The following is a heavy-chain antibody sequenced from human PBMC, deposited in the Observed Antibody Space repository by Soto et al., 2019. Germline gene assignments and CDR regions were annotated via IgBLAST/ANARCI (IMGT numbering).Heavy chain of an antibody. CDR2: VIPIFGTA. V-gene: IGHV1-69*13. CDR3: ASQFWAYDSSGYFDY. Sequence: SVKVSCKASGGTFSSYAISWVRQAPGQGLEWMGGVIPIFGTANYAQKFQGRVTITADESTSTAYMELSSLRSEDTAVYYCASQFWAYDSSGYFDYWGQGTLVTVSS. D-gene: IGHD3-22*01. CDR1: GGTFSSYA. J-gene: IGHJ4*02.